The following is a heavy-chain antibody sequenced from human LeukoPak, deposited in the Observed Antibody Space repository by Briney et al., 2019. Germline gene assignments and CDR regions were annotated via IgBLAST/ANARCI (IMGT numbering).Heavy chain of an antibody. CDR3: ARSLRMDNWLDP. CDR2: INPSGGST. V-gene: IGHV1-46*01. J-gene: IGHJ5*02. D-gene: IGHD2-2*03. CDR1: GYTFTSYY. Sequence: GASVKVSCKASGYTFTSYYMHWVRQAPGQGLEWMGIINPSGGSTSYAQKFQGRVTMTSDTSTSTVYMELSSLRSEDTAVYYCARSLRMDNWLDPWGQGTLVTVSS.